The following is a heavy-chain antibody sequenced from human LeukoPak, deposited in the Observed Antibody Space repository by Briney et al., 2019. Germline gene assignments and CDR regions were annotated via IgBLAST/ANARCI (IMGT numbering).Heavy chain of an antibody. CDR1: GYTFTGYY. Sequence: ASVKVSCKASGYTFTGYYMHWVRQAPGQGLEWMGWINPNSGGTNYAQKFQGRVTMTRDTSINTAYMELSRLSSDDTAVYYCPTGASGVYTVTTSWFDPWGQGTLVTVSS. V-gene: IGHV1-2*02. J-gene: IGHJ5*02. CDR3: PTGASGVYTVTTSWFDP. D-gene: IGHD4-17*01. CDR2: INPNSGGT.